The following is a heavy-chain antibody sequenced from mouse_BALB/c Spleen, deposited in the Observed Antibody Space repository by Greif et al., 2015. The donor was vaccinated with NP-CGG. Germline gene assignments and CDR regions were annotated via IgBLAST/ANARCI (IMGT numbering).Heavy chain of an antibody. CDR2: INPYNDGT. Sequence: EVQRVESGPELVKPGASVKMSCKASGYTFTSYVMHWVKQKPGQGLEWIGYINPYNDGTKYNEKFKGKATLTSDKSSSTAYMELSSLTSEDSAVYYCARGATRTPYYYAMDYWGQGTSVTVSS. V-gene: IGHV1-14*01. CDR3: ARGATRTPYYYAMDY. J-gene: IGHJ4*01. CDR1: GYTFTSYV.